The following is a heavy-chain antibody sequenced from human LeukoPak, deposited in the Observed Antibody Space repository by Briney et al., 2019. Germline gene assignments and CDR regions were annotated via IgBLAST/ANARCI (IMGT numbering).Heavy chain of an antibody. D-gene: IGHD6-13*01. CDR3: ARDRLGSSLDY. CDR1: GFTFSNFA. J-gene: IGHJ4*02. CDR2: IKQDGSEK. V-gene: IGHV3-7*01. Sequence: GGSLTLSCAASGFTFSNFAMTWVRQAPGKGLEWVANIKQDGSEKYYVGSVKGRFTISRDNAKNSLYLQMNSLRAEDTAVYYCARDRLGSSLDYWGQGTLVTVSS.